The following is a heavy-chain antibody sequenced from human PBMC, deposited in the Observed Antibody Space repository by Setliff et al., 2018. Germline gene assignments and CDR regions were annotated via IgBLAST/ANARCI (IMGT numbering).Heavy chain of an antibody. CDR1: GGSISSNY. D-gene: IGHD6-13*01. J-gene: IGHJ4*02. CDR2: IYSSGRA. CDR3: ARQGASGAPHY. V-gene: IGHV4-4*07. Sequence: LSLTCTVSGGSISSNYWTWIRQFAGRGLEWIGRIYSSGRATYNPSLNSRVTMSVDTSKNQFSLKVRSVTAADTAIYYCARQGASGAPHYWGQGTLVTVSS.